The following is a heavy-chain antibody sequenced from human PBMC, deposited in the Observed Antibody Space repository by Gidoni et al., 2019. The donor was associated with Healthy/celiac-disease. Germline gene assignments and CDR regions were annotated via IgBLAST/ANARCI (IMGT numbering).Heavy chain of an antibody. D-gene: IGHD5-12*01. CDR1: GGSISSGGSY. CDR2: IYYSGST. J-gene: IGHJ4*02. V-gene: IGHV4-31*03. Sequence: QVQLQESGPGLVKPSQTLSLTCTVSGGSISSGGSYWSWIRQHPGKGLEWIVYIYYSGSTYYNPSLKSRVTISVDTSKNQFSLKLSSVTAADTAVYYCARDSGYGYFDYWGQGTLVTVSS. CDR3: ARDSGYGYFDY.